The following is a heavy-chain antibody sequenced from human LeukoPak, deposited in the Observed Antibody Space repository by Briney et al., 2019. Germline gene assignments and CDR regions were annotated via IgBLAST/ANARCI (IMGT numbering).Heavy chain of an antibody. D-gene: IGHD1-26*01. V-gene: IGHV1-8*03. CDR1: GGTFSSYA. CDR3: ARERYSGSYRDAFDI. Sequence: ASVKVSCKASGGTFSSYAISWVRQATGKGLEWMGWMNPNSGNTGYAQKFQGRVTITRNTSISTAYMELSSLRSEDTAVYYCARERYSGSYRDAFDIWGQGTMVTVSS. J-gene: IGHJ3*02. CDR2: MNPNSGNT.